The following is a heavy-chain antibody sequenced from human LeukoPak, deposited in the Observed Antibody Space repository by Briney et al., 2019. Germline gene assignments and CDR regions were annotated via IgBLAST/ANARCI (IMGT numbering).Heavy chain of an antibody. J-gene: IGHJ4*02. Sequence: PETLSLTCTVSGGSISSYYWSWIRQPPGKGLEWIGYIYYSGSTNYNPSLKSRVTISVDTSKNQFSLKLSSVTAADTAVYYCARVVTDSSGYYLSYFDYWGQGTLVTVSS. CDR1: GGSISSYY. CDR2: IYYSGST. CDR3: ARVVTDSSGYYLSYFDY. V-gene: IGHV4-59*01. D-gene: IGHD3-22*01.